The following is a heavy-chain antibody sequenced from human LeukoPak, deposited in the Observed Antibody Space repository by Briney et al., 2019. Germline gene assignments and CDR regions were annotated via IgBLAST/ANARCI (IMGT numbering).Heavy chain of an antibody. CDR1: GFTFSSYG. Sequence: GVSLRLSCAASGFTFSSYGMHWVRQAPGKGLEWVAFIRYDGTNKYYADSVNGRFTISRDNSKNTLYLQMYSLRAEDTAVYYCAKDSWEVGATSEIDYWGQGTLVTVSS. J-gene: IGHJ4*02. CDR3: AKDSWEVGATSEIDY. V-gene: IGHV3-30*02. CDR2: IRYDGTNK. D-gene: IGHD1-26*01.